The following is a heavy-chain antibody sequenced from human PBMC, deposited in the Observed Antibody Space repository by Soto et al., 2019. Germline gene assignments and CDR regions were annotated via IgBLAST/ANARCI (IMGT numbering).Heavy chain of an antibody. CDR2: IYYSGST. CDR3: AREGLYSSGWYNWFDP. V-gene: IGHV4-59*01. CDR1: GGSISSYY. J-gene: IGHJ5*02. D-gene: IGHD6-19*01. Sequence: SETLSLTCTVSGGSISSYYWSWIRQPPGKGLEWIGYIYYSGSTNYNPSLKSRVTISVGTSKNQFSLKLSSVTAADTAVYYCAREGLYSSGWYNWFDPWGQGTLVTVSS.